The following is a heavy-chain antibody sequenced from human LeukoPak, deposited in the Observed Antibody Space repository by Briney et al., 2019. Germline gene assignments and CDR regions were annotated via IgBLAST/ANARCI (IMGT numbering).Heavy chain of an antibody. CDR1: GGTFSSYA. CDR3: ARAQMPNNWFDP. J-gene: IGHJ5*02. V-gene: IGHV1-69*01. Sequence: SVKVSCKASGGTFSSYAISWVRPAPGQGLEWMGGIIPIFGTANYAQKFQGRVTITADESTSTAYMELSSLRSEDTAVYYCARAQMPNNWFDPWGQGTLVTVSS. CDR2: IIPIFGTA. D-gene: IGHD2-2*01.